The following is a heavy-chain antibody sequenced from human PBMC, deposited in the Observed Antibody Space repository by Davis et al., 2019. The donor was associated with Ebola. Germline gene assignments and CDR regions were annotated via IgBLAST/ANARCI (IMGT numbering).Heavy chain of an antibody. V-gene: IGHV1-46*01. J-gene: IGHJ4*02. CDR2: INPSGGST. CDR3: ARAQFPTTSDH. D-gene: IGHD1-1*01. Sequence: AASVKVSCKASGYTFTSYYMHWVRQAPGQGLEWMGIINPSGGSTSYAQKFQGRVTITTDTSTSTDYMEVGSLRSDDTAVYYCARAQFPTTSDHWGQGTLVTVSS. CDR1: GYTFTSYY.